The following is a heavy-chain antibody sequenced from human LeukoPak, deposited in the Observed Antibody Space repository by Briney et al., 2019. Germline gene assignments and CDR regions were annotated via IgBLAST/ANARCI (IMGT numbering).Heavy chain of an antibody. J-gene: IGHJ6*02. CDR2: IIPLLGVA. V-gene: IGHV1-69*04. CDR3: ARGRRGPGIGDYYYGMDV. D-gene: IGHD1-1*01. Sequence: ASVKVSCKASGGTFTSYAISWVRQAPGQGLEWMGRIIPLLGVANNAQKFQGRVTITADKSTSTAYMELSSLRSEDTAVYYCARGRRGPGIGDYYYGMDVWGQGTTVTVSS. CDR1: GGTFTSYA.